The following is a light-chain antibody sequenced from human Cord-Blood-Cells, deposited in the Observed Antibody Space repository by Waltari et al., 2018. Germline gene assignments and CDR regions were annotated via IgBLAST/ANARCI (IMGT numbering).Light chain of an antibody. CDR3: CSYAGSYTLV. J-gene: IGLJ3*02. CDR1: SSDVGGYNS. V-gene: IGLV2-11*01. CDR2: DVS. Sequence: QSALTQPRSVSGSPGQSVTISCTGTSSDVGGYNSVSWYQPHPGKAPKLMISDVSKRPSGVPDRFSCSKSGNAASLTISGLQAEDEADYYCCSYAGSYTLVFGGGTKLTVL.